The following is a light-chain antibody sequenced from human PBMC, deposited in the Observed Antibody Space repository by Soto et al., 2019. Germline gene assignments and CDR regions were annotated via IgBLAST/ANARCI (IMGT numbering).Light chain of an antibody. CDR1: SSNIGNNL. V-gene: IGLV1-51*01. Sequence: QSILTQPPSLSAAPGQKVTISCSGSSSNIGNNLVSWYQQFPGAVPRLLIYDNHLRPSGTPDRFSGSKSGTSATLDITGLQPGDEADYYCGTWDSVLDGVVFGGGTKLTVL. J-gene: IGLJ2*01. CDR3: GTWDSVLDGVV. CDR2: DNH.